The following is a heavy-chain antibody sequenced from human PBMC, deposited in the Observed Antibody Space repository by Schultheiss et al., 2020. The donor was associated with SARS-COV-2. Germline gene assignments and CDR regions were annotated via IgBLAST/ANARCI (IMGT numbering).Heavy chain of an antibody. V-gene: IGHV4-34*01. J-gene: IGHJ6*02. CDR1: GGSFSGYF. CDR3: AREMGAPMVRARHMDV. Sequence: SETLSLTCAIYGGSFSGYFWTWIRQPPGKGLEWLGHINHGGGPNYNPSLKSRLTISIDTSKNQFSLKLTSVTAADTAVYYCAREMGAPMVRARHMDVWGQGTTVTVSS. CDR2: INHGGGP. D-gene: IGHD3-10*01.